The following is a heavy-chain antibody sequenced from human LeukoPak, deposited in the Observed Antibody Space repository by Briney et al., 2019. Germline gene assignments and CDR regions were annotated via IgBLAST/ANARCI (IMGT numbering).Heavy chain of an antibody. D-gene: IGHD2-15*01. J-gene: IGHJ4*02. CDR1: GGSISSGSYY. V-gene: IGHV4-61*02. CDR3: AREQWWELLVTRAGSFDY. CDR2: IYTSGST. Sequence: SETLSLTCTVSGGSISSGSYYWSWIRQPAGKGLEWIGRIYTSGSTNYNPSLKSRVTISVDTSKNQFSLQLNSVTPEDTAVYYCAREQWWELLVTRAGSFDYWGQGTLVTVSS.